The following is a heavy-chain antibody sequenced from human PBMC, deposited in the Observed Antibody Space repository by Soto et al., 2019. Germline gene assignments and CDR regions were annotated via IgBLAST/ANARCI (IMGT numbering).Heavy chain of an antibody. CDR3: ARFYMVRGVMGAFDI. J-gene: IGHJ3*02. Sequence: PSETLSLSYTVSGGSISSGGYYWSWIRQHPGKGLEWIGYIYYIGSTYYSPSLKSRVSISVDTSKNQFSLKLSSVTAADTAVYYCARFYMVRGVMGAFDIWGQGTMVTVSS. CDR1: GGSISSGGYY. CDR2: IYYIGST. V-gene: IGHV4-31*03. D-gene: IGHD3-10*01.